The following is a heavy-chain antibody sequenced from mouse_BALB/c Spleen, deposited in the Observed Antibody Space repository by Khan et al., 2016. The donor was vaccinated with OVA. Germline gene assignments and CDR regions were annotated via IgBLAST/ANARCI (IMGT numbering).Heavy chain of an antibody. CDR1: GFTFSTYA. D-gene: IGHD1-2*01. CDR3: ARHNYGPFAF. CDR2: ISSVSTYT. V-gene: IGHV5-9-3*01. J-gene: IGHJ3*01. Sequence: EVELVESGGGLVKPGGSLKLSCAASGFTFSTYAMSWVRQTPEKRLAWVATISSVSTYTYYPDSVKGRFTISRDNAKNTLYLPMSRLRSEDTAMYYCARHNYGPFAFWGRGTLVTVSA.